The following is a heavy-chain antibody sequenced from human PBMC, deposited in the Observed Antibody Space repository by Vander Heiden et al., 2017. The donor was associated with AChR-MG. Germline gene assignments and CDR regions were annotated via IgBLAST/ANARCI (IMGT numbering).Heavy chain of an antibody. D-gene: IGHD6-19*01. Sequence: EVQLLESGGGLVQPGGSLRPSCAASGFTFSSYAMGWVRQAPGKGLEWVSAISGSGGSTYYADSVKGRFTISRDNSKNTLYLQMNSLRAEDTAVYYCASYSSGWYRDFDYWGQGTLVTVSS. CDR2: ISGSGGST. J-gene: IGHJ4*02. CDR1: GFTFSSYA. V-gene: IGHV3-23*01. CDR3: ASYSSGWYRDFDY.